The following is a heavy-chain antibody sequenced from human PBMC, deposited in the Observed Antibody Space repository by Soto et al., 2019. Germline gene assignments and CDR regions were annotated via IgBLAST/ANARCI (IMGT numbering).Heavy chain of an antibody. CDR3: ARTYSSSWYFYFQH. CDR1: GGSISSGDYY. D-gene: IGHD6-13*01. CDR2: IYYSGST. V-gene: IGHV4-30-4*01. Sequence: SETLSLTCTVSGGSISSGDYYWSWIRQPPGKGLEWIGYIYYSGSTYYNPSLKSRVTISVDTSKNQFSLKLSSVTAADTAVYYCARTYSSSWYFYFQHWGQGTLVTVSS. J-gene: IGHJ1*01.